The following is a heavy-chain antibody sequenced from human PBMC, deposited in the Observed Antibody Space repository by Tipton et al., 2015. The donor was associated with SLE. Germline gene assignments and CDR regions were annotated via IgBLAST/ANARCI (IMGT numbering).Heavy chain of an antibody. J-gene: IGHJ6*02. CDR1: GASFNIFY. Sequence: TLSLTCSVSGASFNIFYWNWVRQPAGKGLEWIGLIYNSGITNYNPSLQSRVTLSVGMSKNQFSLRLSSVTAADTGVYYCARVVTVGAAHYYDIDVWGQGTRVTVSS. CDR3: ARVVTVGAAHYYDIDV. V-gene: IGHV4-4*07. D-gene: IGHD2-21*02. CDR2: IYNSGIT.